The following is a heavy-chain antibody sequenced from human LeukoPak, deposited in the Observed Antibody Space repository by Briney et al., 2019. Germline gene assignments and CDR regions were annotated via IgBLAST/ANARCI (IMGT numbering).Heavy chain of an antibody. CDR2: ISSSGSTI. Sequence: PGGSLRLSCAASGFTFSSYSMNWVRQAPGKGLEWVSYISSSGSTIYYADSVKGRFTISRDNAKNSLYLQMNSLRAEDTAVYYCARDSPPGALDYWGQGTLVTVSS. CDR1: GFTFSSYS. V-gene: IGHV3-48*04. CDR3: ARDSPPGALDY. D-gene: IGHD1-26*01. J-gene: IGHJ4*02.